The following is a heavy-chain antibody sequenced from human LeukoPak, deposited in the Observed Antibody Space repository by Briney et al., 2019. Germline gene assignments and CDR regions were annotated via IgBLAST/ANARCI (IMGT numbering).Heavy chain of an antibody. CDR3: ARAASKMATTFDY. D-gene: IGHD5-24*01. V-gene: IGHV1-69*13. CDR1: GGTFSSYA. Sequence: SVKVSCKASGGTFSSYAISWVRQAPGQGLEWMGGIIPIFGTANYAQKFQGRVTITADESTSTAYMELSSLRPEDTAVYYCARAASKMATTFDYWGQGTLVTVSS. J-gene: IGHJ4*02. CDR2: IIPIFGTA.